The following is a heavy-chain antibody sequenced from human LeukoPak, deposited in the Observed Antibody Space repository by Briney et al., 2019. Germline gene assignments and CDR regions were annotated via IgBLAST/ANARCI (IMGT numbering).Heavy chain of an antibody. J-gene: IGHJ6*03. Sequence: PSETLSLTCTVSGGSISSSSYYWGWIRQPPGKGLEWIGSIYYSGSTYYNPSLKSRVTISVDTSKNQFSLKLSSVTAADTAVYYCARDYEEGANYYYYYMDVWGKGTTVTISS. V-gene: IGHV4-39*02. D-gene: IGHD1-26*01. CDR1: GGSISSSSYY. CDR3: ARDYEEGANYYYYYMDV. CDR2: IYYSGST.